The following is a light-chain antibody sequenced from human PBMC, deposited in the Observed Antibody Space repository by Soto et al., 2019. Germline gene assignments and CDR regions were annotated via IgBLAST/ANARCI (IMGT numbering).Light chain of an antibody. V-gene: IGKV3-20*01. Sequence: EIVLTQSPGILSLSPGERATLSCRASQSVSSSYLAWYQQKPGQAPRLLIYGASSRATGIPDRFSGSGSGTDFTLTISRLQPEDFAVYYCQQYGSWTFGQGTEV. CDR3: QQYGSWT. CDR2: GAS. CDR1: QSVSSSY. J-gene: IGKJ1*01.